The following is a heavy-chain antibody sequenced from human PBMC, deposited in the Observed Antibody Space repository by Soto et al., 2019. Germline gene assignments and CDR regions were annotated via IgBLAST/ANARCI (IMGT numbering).Heavy chain of an antibody. D-gene: IGHD1-1*01. Sequence: QVKLVQSGAEVKKPGASVKVSCKASGYTFTTYDINWVRQAPGQGLEWMGWMNPYTGKAGYAQKFQGRVTMTRDTSISTAYMELSGLRSEDTAVYYCARRKERYGPNYVDYWGQGTLVTVSS. V-gene: IGHV1-8*01. J-gene: IGHJ4*02. CDR3: ARRKERYGPNYVDY. CDR1: GYTFTTYD. CDR2: MNPYTGKA.